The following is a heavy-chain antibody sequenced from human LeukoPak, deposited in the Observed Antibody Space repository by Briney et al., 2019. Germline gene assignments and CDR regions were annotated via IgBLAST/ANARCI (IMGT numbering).Heavy chain of an antibody. Sequence: GGSLRLFCAASGFTVSSNYMSWVRQAPGKGLEWVSVIYSGGSTYYADSVKGRFTISRDNSKNTLYLQMNSLRAEDTAVYYCARSWEPLAFDYWGQGTLVTVSS. J-gene: IGHJ4*02. CDR1: GFTVSSNY. CDR2: IYSGGST. D-gene: IGHD1-26*01. V-gene: IGHV3-53*01. CDR3: ARSWEPLAFDY.